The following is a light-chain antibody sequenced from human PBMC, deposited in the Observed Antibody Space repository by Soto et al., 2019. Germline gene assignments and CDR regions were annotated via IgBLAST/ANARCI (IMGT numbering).Light chain of an antibody. CDR1: QNVNSW. J-gene: IGKJ1*01. Sequence: GDRVTITCRASQNVNSWVAWYQQKPGKAPKFLIYDASNLESGVPSRFSGRGSGTEFTLTISNLQPDDFATYYCQRYNSTSRTFGQGTRV. V-gene: IGKV1-5*01. CDR2: DAS. CDR3: QRYNSTSRT.